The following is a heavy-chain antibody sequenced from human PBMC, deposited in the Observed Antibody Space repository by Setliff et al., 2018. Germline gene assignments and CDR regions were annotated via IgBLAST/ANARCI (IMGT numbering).Heavy chain of an antibody. CDR1: GDTFSSYA. CDR2: IIPIFGTA. J-gene: IGHJ6*03. CDR3: ARADYIRYFYMDA. D-gene: IGHD4-4*01. Sequence: PTASVKVSCKASGDTFSSYAINWVRQAPGQGLEWMGGIIPIFGTANYAQKFQGRLTITTVGSTSTAYMELSSLRSEDTAVYYCARADYIRYFYMDAWGKGTTVTVSS. V-gene: IGHV1-69*05.